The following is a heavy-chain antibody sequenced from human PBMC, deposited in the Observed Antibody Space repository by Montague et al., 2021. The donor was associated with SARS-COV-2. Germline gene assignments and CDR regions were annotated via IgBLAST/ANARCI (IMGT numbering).Heavy chain of an antibody. Sequence: SETLSLTCTVSGGSISSSSYYWGWIRQPPGKGLEWIGSIYYSGSTYYNPSLKSRVTISVDTSKNQFSLKLSSVTAADTAVYYCARPRSVRLVATTRFFDYWGQGTLVTVSS. J-gene: IGHJ4*03. V-gene: IGHV4-39*01. CDR3: ARPRSVRLVATTRFFDY. D-gene: IGHD6-19*01. CDR1: GGSISSSSYY. CDR2: IYYSGST.